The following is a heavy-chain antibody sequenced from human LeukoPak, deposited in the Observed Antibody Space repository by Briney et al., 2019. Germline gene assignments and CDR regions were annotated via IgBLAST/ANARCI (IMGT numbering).Heavy chain of an antibody. V-gene: IGHV4-59*08. CDR3: ARQGGGFWYFDL. J-gene: IGHJ2*01. D-gene: IGHD6-25*01. CDR2: IYYSGST. Sequence: SETLSLTCTVSGGSISSYYWSWIRQPPGKGLEWTGYIYYSGSTNYNPSLKSRVTISVDTSKNQFSLKLSSVTAADTAVYYCARQGGGFWYFDLWGRGTLVTVSS. CDR1: GGSISSYY.